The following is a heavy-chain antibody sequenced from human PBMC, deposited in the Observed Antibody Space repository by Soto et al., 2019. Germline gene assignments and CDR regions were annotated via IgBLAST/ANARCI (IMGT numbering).Heavy chain of an antibody. CDR3: ANIIRYGDPEY. D-gene: IGHD2-21*02. V-gene: IGHV3-23*01. J-gene: IGHJ4*01. CDR1: GFTFSSYA. CDR2: ISVSGDST. Sequence: EVQLLESGGGLVQPGGSLRLSCAASGFTFSSYAMSWVRQAPGKGLEWVSGISVSGDSTYYAGSVTGRFTISRDNSKSTLYLKMNSLSAEEKAVYYCANIIRYGDPEYWGHGALGTVSS.